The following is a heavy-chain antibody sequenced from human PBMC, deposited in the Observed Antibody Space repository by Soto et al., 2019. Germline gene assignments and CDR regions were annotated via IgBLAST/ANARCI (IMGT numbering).Heavy chain of an antibody. V-gene: IGHV3-30-3*01. Sequence: GGSLRLSSASSGFTFSSYAMHWVRQAPGKGLEWVAVISYDGSNKYYADSVKGRFTISRDNSKNTLYLQMNSLRAEDTAVYYCARVNDYYDSSGFRSAFDIWGKGTMVPVSS. CDR3: ARVNDYYDSSGFRSAFDI. D-gene: IGHD3-22*01. CDR1: GFTFSSYA. CDR2: ISYDGSNK. J-gene: IGHJ3*02.